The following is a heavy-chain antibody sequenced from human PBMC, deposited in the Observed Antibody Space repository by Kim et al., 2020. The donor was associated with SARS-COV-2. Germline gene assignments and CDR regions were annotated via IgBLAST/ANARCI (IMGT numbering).Heavy chain of an antibody. Sequence: YNPSLKSRVAISVDTSKNQFSLKLSSVTAADTAVYYCARVVVAATGFFDYWGQGTLVTVSS. J-gene: IGHJ4*02. D-gene: IGHD2-15*01. V-gene: IGHV4-61*02. CDR3: ARVVVAATGFFDY.